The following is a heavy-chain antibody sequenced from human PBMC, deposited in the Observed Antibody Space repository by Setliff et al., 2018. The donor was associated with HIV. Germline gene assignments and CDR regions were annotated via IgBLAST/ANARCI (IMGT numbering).Heavy chain of an antibody. CDR3: ASLFYYNRIDY. CDR1: GGSISSGYY. V-gene: IGHV4-38-2*02. D-gene: IGHD2-21*01. J-gene: IGHJ4*02. CDR2: IYHSGST. Sequence: PSETLSLTCTVSGGSISSGYYWGWIRQPPGKGLEWIGSIYHSGSTYYNPSLKSRVTISVDTSKNQFSLKLSSVTAADTAVYYCASLFYYNRIDYWGQGTLVTVSS.